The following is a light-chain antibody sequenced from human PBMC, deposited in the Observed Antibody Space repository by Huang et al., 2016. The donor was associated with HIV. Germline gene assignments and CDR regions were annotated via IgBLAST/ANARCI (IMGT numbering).Light chain of an antibody. V-gene: IGKV3-15*01. J-gene: IGKJ1*01. CDR2: GAS. CDR1: QSVSSN. Sequence: ETVMTQTPATLSVSPGESATLFCRASQSVSSNLAWYQHKPGKAPRLLIYGASTRPTGSPGRFSGSGSGTEFTLTISSLQSEDFAVYYCHQYNNWPPWTFGQGTKVEIK. CDR3: HQYNNWPPWT.